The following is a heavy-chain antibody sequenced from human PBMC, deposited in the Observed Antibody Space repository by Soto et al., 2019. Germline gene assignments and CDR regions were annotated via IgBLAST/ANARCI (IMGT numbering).Heavy chain of an antibody. CDR3: ARQAVADPGAIDY. V-gene: IGHV4-30-4*01. D-gene: IGHD6-19*01. CDR2: IYYRGNT. J-gene: IGHJ4*02. Sequence: SETLSLTCTVSGGSISSGNYYWTWIRQPPGKGLEWIGYIYYRGNTYYIPSLKSRLTISVDTSRNQFFLKLSSVTAADTAVYYCARQAVADPGAIDYWGQGTLVTVSS. CDR1: GGSISSGNYY.